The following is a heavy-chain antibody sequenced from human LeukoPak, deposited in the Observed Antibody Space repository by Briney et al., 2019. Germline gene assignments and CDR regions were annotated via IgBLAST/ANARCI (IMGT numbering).Heavy chain of an antibody. CDR3: AKDLSPGVY. V-gene: IGHV3-23*01. CDR2: ISGSDGST. D-gene: IGHD2-8*01. Sequence: GGSLRLSCAASGFTFSSYSMSWVRQAPGKGLEWVSAISGSDGSTYYADSVEGRFTISRDNSKNTLYLQMSSLRAEDTAVYYCAKDLSPGVYWGQGTLVTVSS. J-gene: IGHJ4*02. CDR1: GFTFSSYS.